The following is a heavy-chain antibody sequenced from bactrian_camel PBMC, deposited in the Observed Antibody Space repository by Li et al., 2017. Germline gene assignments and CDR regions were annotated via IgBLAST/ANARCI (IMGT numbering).Heavy chain of an antibody. V-gene: IGHV3S1*01. CDR1: GYTYIRRC. J-gene: IGHJ6*01. Sequence: HVQLVESGGGSVQAGGTLRLSCVASGYTYIRRCMGWFRQAPGKERAGVASIYTSGDITSYVDSVKGRFTISADNAKNTVYLQMSNLKSEDTALYYCATFSSKCHGGLCGTDFGYWGQGTQVTVS. CDR3: ATFSSKCHGGLCGTDFGY. CDR2: IYTSGDIT. D-gene: IGHD7*01.